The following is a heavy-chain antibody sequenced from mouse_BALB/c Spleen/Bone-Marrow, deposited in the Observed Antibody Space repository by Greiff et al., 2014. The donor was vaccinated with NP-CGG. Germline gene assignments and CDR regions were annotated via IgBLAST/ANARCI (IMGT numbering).Heavy chain of an antibody. CDR3: ARNYDYDGGYYAMDY. CDR2: INPSTGYT. CDR1: GYNFISYW. D-gene: IGHD2-4*01. Sequence: QVQLKQSGAELAKPGASVKMSCKASGYNFISYWMHWVKQRPGQGLEWIGYINPSTGYTEYNQKFKDKATWTADKSSSKAYMQLSSLTSEDSAVYYCARNYDYDGGYYAMDYWGQGTSVTVSS. V-gene: IGHV1-7*01. J-gene: IGHJ4*01.